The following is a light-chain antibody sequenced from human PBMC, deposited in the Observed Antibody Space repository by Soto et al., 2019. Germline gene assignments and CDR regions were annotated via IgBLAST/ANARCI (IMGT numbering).Light chain of an antibody. V-gene: IGKV3-20*01. Sequence: PGETGTLSFTASQSLRSNFLAWYKQKPGQAPRVLIYDASSRAAGIPDRFSGSGSGTDFTLTISRLEPEDFAVYHCQQYDGSPRTFGQGTKVDIK. CDR1: QSLRSNF. J-gene: IGKJ1*01. CDR3: QQYDGSPRT. CDR2: DAS.